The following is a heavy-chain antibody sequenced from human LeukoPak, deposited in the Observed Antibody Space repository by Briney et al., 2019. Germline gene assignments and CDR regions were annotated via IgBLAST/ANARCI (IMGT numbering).Heavy chain of an antibody. CDR1: GGSISSYY. CDR3: AGDKRWFGEADHYYGMDV. D-gene: IGHD3-10*01. V-gene: IGHV4-59*12. J-gene: IGHJ6*02. CDR2: VYYTGST. Sequence: TSETLSLTCTVSGGSISSYYWGWIRQPPGKGLEWIGNVYYTGSTNYNPSLMSRVTVSVDPSKNRFSLKLRSVTPADTAVYYCAGDKRWFGEADHYYGMDVWGQGTTVIVSS.